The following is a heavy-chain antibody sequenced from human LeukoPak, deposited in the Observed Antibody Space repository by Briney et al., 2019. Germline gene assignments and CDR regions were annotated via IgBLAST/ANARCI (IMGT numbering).Heavy chain of an antibody. Sequence: GGSLRLSCAASGFTFSSYAMSWVRQAPGKGLEWVSAISRSGDSTYYADSVKGRFTISRDNSKNTLYLQMNSLRAEDTAVYYCAKEQRGYTGYAVGSWFDPWGQGTLVTVSS. CDR2: ISRSGDST. J-gene: IGHJ5*02. CDR1: GFTFSSYA. CDR3: AKEQRGYTGYAVGSWFDP. V-gene: IGHV3-23*01. D-gene: IGHD5-12*01.